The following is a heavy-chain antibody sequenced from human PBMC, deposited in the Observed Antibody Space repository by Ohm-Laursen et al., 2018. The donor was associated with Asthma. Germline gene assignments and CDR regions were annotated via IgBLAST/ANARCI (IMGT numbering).Heavy chain of an antibody. J-gene: IGHJ4*02. Sequence: SLRLSCAASGFTFNFFAMSWVRQAPGKGLEWVSGIGHDGHDAYYADSVKGRFSISRDNSKNTVYLQMNSLRPEDTAVYYCAREYASSWYPCFDYWGQGTLVTVSS. D-gene: IGHD6-13*01. CDR3: AREYASSWYPCFDY. CDR1: GFTFNFFA. CDR2: IGHDGHDA. V-gene: IGHV3-23*01.